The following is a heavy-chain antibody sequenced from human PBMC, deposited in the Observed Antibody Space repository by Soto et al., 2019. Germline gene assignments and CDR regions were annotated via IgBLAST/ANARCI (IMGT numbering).Heavy chain of an antibody. Sequence: SETLSLTCTVSGDSISAYYWSWIRQPPGKGLEWIGYIYYSGSTNYNPSLKSRVTISVDTSKNQFSLKLSSVTAADTAVYYCASSAYYYDSSGCIFDYWGQGTLVTVSS. J-gene: IGHJ4*02. CDR2: IYYSGST. CDR3: ASSAYYYDSSGCIFDY. D-gene: IGHD3-22*01. CDR1: GDSISAYY. V-gene: IGHV4-59*12.